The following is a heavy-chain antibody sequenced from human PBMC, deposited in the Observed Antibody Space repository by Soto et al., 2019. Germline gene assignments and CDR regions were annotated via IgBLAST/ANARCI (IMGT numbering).Heavy chain of an antibody. CDR3: ARGAATSDY. V-gene: IGHV4-31*03. CDR1: GVSIRSGGYY. D-gene: IGHD2-15*01. J-gene: IGHJ4*02. Sequence: QVHLQESGPGLVKPSQTLSLTCSVSGVSIRSGGYYWSWIRQNPGKGLEWIGHIYFSENTFYNPSLERRVSISVDTSKNQFSLKLTSVSAADTAVYYCARGAATSDYWGQGTLVTVSS. CDR2: IYFSENT.